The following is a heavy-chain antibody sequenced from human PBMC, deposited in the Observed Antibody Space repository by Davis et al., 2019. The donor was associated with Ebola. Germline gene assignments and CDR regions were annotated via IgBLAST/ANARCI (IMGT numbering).Heavy chain of an antibody. J-gene: IGHJ4*02. CDR2: INSDGSST. D-gene: IGHD6-13*01. V-gene: IGHV3-74*01. CDR3: ARETGYSSSWYIGY. Sequence: GESLKISCAASGFTFSSYWMHWVRKAPGKGLVWVSRINSDGSSTSYADSVKGRFTISRDNAKNTLYLQMNSLRAEDTAVYYCARETGYSSSWYIGYWGQGTLVTVSS. CDR1: GFTFSSYW.